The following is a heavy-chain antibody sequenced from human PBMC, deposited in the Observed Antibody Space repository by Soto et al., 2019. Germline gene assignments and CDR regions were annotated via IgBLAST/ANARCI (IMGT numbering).Heavy chain of an antibody. CDR1: GGTFSTFG. V-gene: IGHV1-69*13. Sequence: SVKVSCKASGGTFSTFGISWVRQAPGQGLEWMGGIIPFFGTARYSQKFEDRITITADESTNTVYMDLRSLTSEDTAIYYCAKSAPMDAGEKYYYDFWGQGALVTVSS. J-gene: IGHJ4*02. CDR3: AKSAPMDAGEKYYYDF. CDR2: IIPFFGTA. D-gene: IGHD4-17*01.